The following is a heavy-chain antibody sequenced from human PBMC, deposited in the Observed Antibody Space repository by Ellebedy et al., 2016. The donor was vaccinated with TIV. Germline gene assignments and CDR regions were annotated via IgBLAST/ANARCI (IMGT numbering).Heavy chain of an antibody. J-gene: IGHJ4*02. Sequence: GESLKISCNVSGYIFSSYWIGWVRQMPGKGLEWMGIIYPGDSETRYSPSFQGQVTISVDKSFSTAYLQWSSLKASDTAMYYCARQRGTSDYWGQGTLVTVSS. V-gene: IGHV5-51*01. D-gene: IGHD1-26*01. CDR3: ARQRGTSDY. CDR1: GYIFSSYW. CDR2: IYPGDSET.